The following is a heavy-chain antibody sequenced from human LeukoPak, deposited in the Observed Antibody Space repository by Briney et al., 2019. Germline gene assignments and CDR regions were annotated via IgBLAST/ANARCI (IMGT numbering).Heavy chain of an antibody. CDR1: GFTFTTYW. CDR3: ATTSPTSHFDF. Sequence: GGSLRLSCAASGFTFTTYWMHWVRQAPGKGLVWFSRINGIGSSPNYADSVKGRFTIFRDNARNTLYLQMNSLRAEDTALYYCATTSPTSHFDFWGQGTPVTVSS. CDR2: INGIGSSP. V-gene: IGHV3-74*01. J-gene: IGHJ4*02.